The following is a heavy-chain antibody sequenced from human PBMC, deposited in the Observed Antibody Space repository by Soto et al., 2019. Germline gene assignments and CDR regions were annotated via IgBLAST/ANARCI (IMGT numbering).Heavy chain of an antibody. CDR1: GYSFTSYS. CDR3: ARLGGVVAATPPPSSDP. V-gene: IGHV1-18*01. Sequence: ASVKVSCKASGYSFTSYSFSWVRQAPGQGLEYMGWISAYNGNRNYAQNFQDRVTMTIDTSTSTAYMELRSLRSDDTAVYYCARLGGVVAATPPPSSDPWGQGTLVTVSS. D-gene: IGHD2-15*01. J-gene: IGHJ5*02. CDR2: ISAYNGNR.